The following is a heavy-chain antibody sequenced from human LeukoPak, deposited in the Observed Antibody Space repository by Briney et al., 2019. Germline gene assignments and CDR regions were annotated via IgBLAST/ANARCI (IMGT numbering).Heavy chain of an antibody. D-gene: IGHD6-6*01. Sequence: PGGPLRLSCAASGFTFSSYGMHWVRQAPGKGLEWVAFIRYDGSNKYYADSVKGRFTISRDNSKNTLYLQMNSLRAGDTAVYYCAKGVSSIAATLFDYWGQGTLVTVSS. J-gene: IGHJ4*02. V-gene: IGHV3-30*02. CDR1: GFTFSSYG. CDR2: IRYDGSNK. CDR3: AKGVSSIAATLFDY.